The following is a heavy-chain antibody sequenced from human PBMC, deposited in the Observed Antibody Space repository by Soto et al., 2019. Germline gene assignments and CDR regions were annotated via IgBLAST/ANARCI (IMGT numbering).Heavy chain of an antibody. CDR1: GFTFSSYA. CDR2: ISGSGGST. Sequence: GGSLRLSCAASGFTFSSYAMNWVRQAPGKGLEWVSVISGSGGSTYYADSVKGRFSISRDSSKNTLYLQMNSLRAEDTAVYYWAKRGSGSYFDYWGQGTLVTVSS. D-gene: IGHD1-26*01. J-gene: IGHJ4*02. V-gene: IGHV3-23*01. CDR3: AKRGSGSYFDY.